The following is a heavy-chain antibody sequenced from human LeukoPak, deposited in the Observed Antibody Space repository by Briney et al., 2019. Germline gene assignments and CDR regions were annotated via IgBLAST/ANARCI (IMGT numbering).Heavy chain of an antibody. J-gene: IGHJ4*02. D-gene: IGHD1-1*01. CDR3: TRVSTGTPGGWEY. Sequence: PGGSLRLSCAASGFTVGSYWIHWVRQAPGKGLVWVSRINGDGTNRDYADSVRGRFAISRDNAKNTVYLQMNSLGGEDTAVYYCTRVSTGTPGGWEYWGQGTLVTVSS. CDR1: GFTVGSYW. CDR2: INGDGTNR. V-gene: IGHV3-74*01.